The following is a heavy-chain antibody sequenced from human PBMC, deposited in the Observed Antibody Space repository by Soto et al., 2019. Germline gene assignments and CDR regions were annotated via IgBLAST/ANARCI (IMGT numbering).Heavy chain of an antibody. D-gene: IGHD1-26*01. J-gene: IGHJ3*02. Sequence: QVQLVQSGAEVKKPGSSVKVSCKASGGTFSSYTISWVRQAPGQGREWMGRIIPILGIANYAQKFQGRVTITADKSTSTAYMELSSLRSEYTAVYYGAISEGAWEHRGSDAFDIWGQGTMVTVSS. CDR1: GGTFSSYT. V-gene: IGHV1-69*02. CDR2: IIPILGIA. CDR3: AISEGAWEHRGSDAFDI.